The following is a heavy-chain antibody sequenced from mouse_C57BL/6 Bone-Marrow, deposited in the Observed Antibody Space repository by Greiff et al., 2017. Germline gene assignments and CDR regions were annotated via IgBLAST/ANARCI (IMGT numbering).Heavy chain of an antibody. J-gene: IGHJ2*01. D-gene: IGHD1-1*01. CDR1: GFNIKDYY. CDR2: IDPEDGDT. Sequence: VQLQQSGAELVRPGASVKLSCTASGFNIKDYYMHWVKQRPEQGLEWIGGIDPEDGDTEYAPKFQGKATMTADTSSNTAYLQLSSLTSEDTAVYYCTTPYYYGSRGYFDYWGQGTTLTVSS. CDR3: TTPYYYGSRGYFDY. V-gene: IGHV14-1*01.